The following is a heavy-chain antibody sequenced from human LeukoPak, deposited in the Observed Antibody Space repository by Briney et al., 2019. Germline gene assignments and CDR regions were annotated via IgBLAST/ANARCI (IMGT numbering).Heavy chain of an antibody. V-gene: IGHV1-18*01. CDR3: AREMAYCGGDCYYYYGMDV. CDR2: ISAYNGNT. CDR1: GYTFTSYG. D-gene: IGHD2-21*02. J-gene: IGHJ6*02. Sequence: ASVKVSCKASGYTFTSYGISLVRQAPGQGLEWMGWISAYNGNTNYAQKLQGRVTMTTDTSTSTAYMELRSLRSDDTAVYYCAREMAYCGGDCYYYYGMDVWGQGTTVTVSS.